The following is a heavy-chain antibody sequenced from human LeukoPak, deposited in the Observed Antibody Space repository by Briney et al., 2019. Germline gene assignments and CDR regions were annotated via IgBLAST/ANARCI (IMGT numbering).Heavy chain of an antibody. Sequence: GGSLRLSCAASGFTFSNYAMHWVRQAPGKGLEWVAVISYDGNTKYYADSVKGRFTISRDNSKNTLYLQMNSLRAEDTSVYYCARDLHRGHYYDSSGYYHDAFDIWGQGTMVTVSS. CDR3: ARDLHRGHYYDSSGYYHDAFDI. CDR1: GFTFSNYA. CDR2: ISYDGNTK. D-gene: IGHD3-22*01. V-gene: IGHV3-30*04. J-gene: IGHJ3*02.